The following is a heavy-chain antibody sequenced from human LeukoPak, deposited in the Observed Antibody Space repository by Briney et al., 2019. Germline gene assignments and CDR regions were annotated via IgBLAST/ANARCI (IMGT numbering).Heavy chain of an antibody. CDR2: FDPEDGET. V-gene: IGHV1-24*01. CDR1: GYTLTELS. D-gene: IGHD3-22*01. Sequence: ASVKVSCKVSGYTLTELSMHWVRQAPGKGLEWMGGFDPEDGETIYAQKFQGRVTMTEDTSTDTAYMELSSLRSEDTAVYYCARVSDYYDSSGRHFDYWGQGTLVTVSS. J-gene: IGHJ4*02. CDR3: ARVSDYYDSSGRHFDY.